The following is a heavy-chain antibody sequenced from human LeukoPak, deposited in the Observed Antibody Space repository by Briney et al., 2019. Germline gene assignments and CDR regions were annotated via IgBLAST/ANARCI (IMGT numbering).Heavy chain of an antibody. D-gene: IGHD2-2*01. V-gene: IGHV4-39*01. CDR2: IYYSGGT. Sequence: PSETLSLTCTVSGGSISSSNYYWGWIRQPPGKGLEWIGNIYYSGGTYYNPSLTSRVTISVDTSNNQFSLKLSSVTAADTAVYYCARDVSRTSWTWRWGQGTVVTVSS. CDR3: ARDVSRTSWTWR. J-gene: IGHJ3*01. CDR1: GGSISSSNYY.